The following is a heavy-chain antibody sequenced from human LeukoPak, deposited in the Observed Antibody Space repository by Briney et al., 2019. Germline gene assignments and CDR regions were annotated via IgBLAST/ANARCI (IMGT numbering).Heavy chain of an antibody. CDR2: INPYSGGT. V-gene: IGHV1-2*02. J-gene: IGHJ3*02. Sequence: GASVKVSCKASGYTFTGYYMHWVRQAPGQGLEWMGWINPYSGGTNYAQKFQGRVTMTRDMSISTAYMELSRLRSDDTAVYYCARVSIWVRSDAFDIWGQGTMVTVSS. CDR1: GYTFTGYY. CDR3: ARVSIWVRSDAFDI. D-gene: IGHD5/OR15-5a*01.